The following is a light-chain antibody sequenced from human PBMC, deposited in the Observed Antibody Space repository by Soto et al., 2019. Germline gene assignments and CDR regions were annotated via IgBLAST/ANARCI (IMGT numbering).Light chain of an antibody. CDR2: AAS. J-gene: IGKJ3*01. V-gene: IGKV3-20*01. Sequence: EIVLTQSPGTLYLSPGERATLSCRASQSINNRYLAWYQQKHGQAPRLLIYAASSRATGIPDRFSGSGAGTDCPLNISRLEPEDFAVYYCQQFGSSHGFTVGPGTKVDIK. CDR1: QSINNRY. CDR3: QQFGSSHGFT.